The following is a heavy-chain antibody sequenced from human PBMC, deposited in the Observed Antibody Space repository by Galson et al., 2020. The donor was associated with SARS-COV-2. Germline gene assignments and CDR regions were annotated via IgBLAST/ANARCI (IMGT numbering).Heavy chain of an antibody. CDR3: ARETSRNGNYKDY. CDR2: IKSDGNT. V-gene: IGHV3-74*01. J-gene: IGHJ4*02. D-gene: IGHD1-7*01. Sequence: GGSLRLSCAASGFTFSSYWMHWVRQAPGEGLVWVSRIKSDGNTIYADSVKGRFTISRDNAKNTLYLQMNSLRTEDTAVYYCARETSRNGNYKDYWGRGTLVTVSS. CDR1: GFTFSSYW.